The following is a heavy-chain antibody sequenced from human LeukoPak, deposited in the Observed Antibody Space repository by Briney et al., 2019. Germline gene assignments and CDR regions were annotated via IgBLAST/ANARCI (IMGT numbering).Heavy chain of an antibody. CDR2: ISGSGGST. CDR1: GFTFSSYA. D-gene: IGHD3-3*01. J-gene: IGHJ6*02. Sequence: PGGSLRLSCAASGFTFSSYAMSWVRQAPGKGLEWVSAISGSGGSTYYADSVKGRFTISRDNSKNTLYLQMNSLRAEDTAVYYCARDPDFWSGYRGSGMDVWGQGTTVTVSS. V-gene: IGHV3-23*01. CDR3: ARDPDFWSGYRGSGMDV.